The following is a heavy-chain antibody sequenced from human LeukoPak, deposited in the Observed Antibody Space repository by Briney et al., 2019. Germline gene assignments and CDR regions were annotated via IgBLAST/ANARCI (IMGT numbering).Heavy chain of an antibody. V-gene: IGHV3-23*01. Sequence: GGSLRLSCAASGFTFSSYAMSWVRQAPGKGLEWVSAISGSGGSTYYADSVKGRFTISRDNSKNTLYLQMNSLRAEDTAVYYCAKDNDGSGGYYPTCFDYWGQGTLVTVSP. D-gene: IGHD3-10*01. CDR2: ISGSGGST. CDR1: GFTFSSYA. CDR3: AKDNDGSGGYYPTCFDY. J-gene: IGHJ4*02.